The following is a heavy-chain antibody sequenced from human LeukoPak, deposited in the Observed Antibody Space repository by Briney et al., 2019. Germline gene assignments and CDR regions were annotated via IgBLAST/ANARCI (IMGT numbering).Heavy chain of an antibody. D-gene: IGHD3-3*01. V-gene: IGHV3-53*01. CDR2: IYVTGTT. J-gene: IGHJ4*02. CDR1: GFSVSNNY. Sequence: GGSLRLSCAASGFSVSNNYVSWVRQAPGKGLEWVSVIYVTGTTSHAESVKGRFTTSRDDSKNTVYLQMNSLTAEDTAIYYCARIGVAPSSDYWGQGTLVVVSS. CDR3: ARIGVAPSSDY.